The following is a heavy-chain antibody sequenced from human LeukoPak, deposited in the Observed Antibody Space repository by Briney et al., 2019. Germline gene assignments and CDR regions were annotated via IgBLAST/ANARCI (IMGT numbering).Heavy chain of an antibody. Sequence: ASVKVSCKASGYTFTSYGISWVRQAPGQGLEWMGWISAYNGNTNYAQKLQGRVTMTTDTSTSTAYMELRSLRSDDTAVYYCARDDIVVVVAAKGGQGWFDPWGQGTLVTVSS. CDR3: ARDDIVVVVAAKGGQGWFDP. D-gene: IGHD2-15*01. CDR2: ISAYNGNT. CDR1: GYTFTSYG. V-gene: IGHV1-18*01. J-gene: IGHJ5*02.